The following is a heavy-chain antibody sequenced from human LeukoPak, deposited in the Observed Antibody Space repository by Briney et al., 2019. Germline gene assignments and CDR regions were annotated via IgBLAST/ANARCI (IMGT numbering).Heavy chain of an antibody. Sequence: SETLSLTCTVSGGSISSYYWSWIRQPPGKGLEWIGYIYTSGSTNYNPSLKSRVTISVDTSKNQFSLKLSSVTAADTAVYYCARDLYCSSTSCPGGPWGQGTLVTVSS. CDR2: IYTSGST. CDR1: GGSISSYY. J-gene: IGHJ5*02. D-gene: IGHD2-2*01. CDR3: ARDLYCSSTSCPGGP. V-gene: IGHV4-4*09.